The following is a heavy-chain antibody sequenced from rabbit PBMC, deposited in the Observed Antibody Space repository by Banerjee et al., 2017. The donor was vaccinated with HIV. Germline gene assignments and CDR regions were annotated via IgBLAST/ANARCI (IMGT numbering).Heavy chain of an antibody. CDR1: GFSFSSSYC. V-gene: IGHV1S40*01. Sequence: QSLEESRGDLVKPGASLTLTCTASGFSFSSSYCICWVRQAPGKGLEWIACINVGSSGSTYYANWAKGRFTISKTSSTTVTLQMTSLTAADTATYFCARSGYGDGTYWDLWGQGTLVTVS. CDR3: ARSGYGDGTYWDL. J-gene: IGHJ3*01. D-gene: IGHD2-1*01. CDR2: INVGSSGST.